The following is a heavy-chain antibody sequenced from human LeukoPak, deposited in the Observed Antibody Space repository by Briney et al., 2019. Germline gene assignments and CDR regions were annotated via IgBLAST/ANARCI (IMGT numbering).Heavy chain of an antibody. Sequence: SETLSLTCTVSGGSISSSSYYWGWIRQPPGKGLEWIGSIYYSGSTYYNPSLKSRVTISVDTSKNQFSLKLSSVTAADTAVYYCASYTDSSGYYGWFDPWGQGTLVTVSS. D-gene: IGHD3-22*01. V-gene: IGHV4-39*01. CDR2: IYYSGST. J-gene: IGHJ5*02. CDR1: GGSISSSSYY. CDR3: ASYTDSSGYYGWFDP.